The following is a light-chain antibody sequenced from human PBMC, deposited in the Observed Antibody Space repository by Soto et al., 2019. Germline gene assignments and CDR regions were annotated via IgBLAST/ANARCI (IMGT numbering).Light chain of an antibody. CDR1: QSVRSS. J-gene: IGKJ3*01. CDR2: GAS. V-gene: IGKV3-11*01. CDR3: QQRSNWPPLFT. Sequence: EIVLTQSLATLSLSPGERATLSCRASQSVRSSLAWYQQKPGQAPRLLIYGASNRATGIPARFNGSGSGTDFTLTISSLEPEDFAVYYCQQRSNWPPLFTFGPGTKVDIK.